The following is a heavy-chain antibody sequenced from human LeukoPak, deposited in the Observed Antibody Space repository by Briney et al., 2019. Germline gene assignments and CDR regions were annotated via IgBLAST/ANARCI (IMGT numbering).Heavy chain of an antibody. CDR1: GFTFSSYE. Sequence: GGSLRLSCAASGFTFSSYEMNWVRQAPGKGLEWVSYISSSGSTIYYADSVKGRFTISRDNAKNPLYLQMNNLRAGDTAVYYCERAKPKNMVRGLIMRRESRYYFDYWGQGTLVTVSS. D-gene: IGHD3-10*01. J-gene: IGHJ4*02. V-gene: IGHV3-48*03. CDR3: ERAKPKNMVRGLIMRRESRYYFDY. CDR2: ISSSGSTI.